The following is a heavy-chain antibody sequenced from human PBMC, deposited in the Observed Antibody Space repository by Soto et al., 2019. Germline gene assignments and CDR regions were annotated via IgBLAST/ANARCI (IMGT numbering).Heavy chain of an antibody. CDR3: ARAGMDYDYVWGSYRYIPYFDY. V-gene: IGHV3-33*01. Sequence: GSLRLSCAASGFTFSSYGMHWVRQAPGKGLEWVAVIWYDGSNKYYADSVKGRFTISRDNSKNTLYLQMNSLRAEDTAVYYCARAGMDYDYVWGSYRYIPYFDYWGQGTLVTVSS. CDR1: GFTFSSYG. J-gene: IGHJ4*02. CDR2: IWYDGSNK. D-gene: IGHD3-16*02.